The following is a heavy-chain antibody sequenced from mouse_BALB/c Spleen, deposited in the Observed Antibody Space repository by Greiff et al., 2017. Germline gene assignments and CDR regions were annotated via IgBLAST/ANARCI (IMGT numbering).Heavy chain of an antibody. J-gene: IGHJ1*01. Sequence: VQLQQSGPELVKPGASVKMSCKASGYTFTSYVMHWVKQKPGQGLEWIGYINPYNDGTKYNEKFKGKATLTSDKSSSTAYMELSSLTSEDSAVYYCARRNYGNSPLYWYFDVWGAGTTVTVSS. CDR3: ARRNYGNSPLYWYFDV. CDR1: GYTFTSYV. CDR2: INPYNDGT. D-gene: IGHD2-1*01. V-gene: IGHV1-14*01.